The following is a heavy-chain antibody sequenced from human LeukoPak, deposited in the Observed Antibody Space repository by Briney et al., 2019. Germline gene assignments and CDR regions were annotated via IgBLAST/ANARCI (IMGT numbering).Heavy chain of an antibody. CDR1: GFTFSSYA. J-gene: IGHJ4*02. CDR2: ISYDGSNK. D-gene: IGHD3-16*01. CDR3: ARAMSTFGGVRNYFDS. V-gene: IGHV3-30-3*01. Sequence: SCKASGFTFSSYAMHWVRQAPGKGLEWVAVISYDGSNKYYADSVKGRFTISRDNSKNTLYLQMNCLRAEDTAVYYCARAMSTFGGVRNYFDSWGQGTLVTVSS.